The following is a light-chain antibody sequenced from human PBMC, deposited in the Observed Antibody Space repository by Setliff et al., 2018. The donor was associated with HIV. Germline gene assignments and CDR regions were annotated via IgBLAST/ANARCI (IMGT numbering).Light chain of an antibody. J-gene: IGLJ1*01. CDR1: SSDIGSSNF. CDR3: SSYSINNLYV. CDR2: NVD. V-gene: IGLV2-14*03. Sequence: QSVLTQPASVSGSPGQSITISCTGTSSDIGSSNFVSWHQQHPGKAPKVMIYNVDKRPSGVSNRFSGSKSGNTASLTISGLQTEDEADYYCSSYSINNLYVFATGTKVTVL.